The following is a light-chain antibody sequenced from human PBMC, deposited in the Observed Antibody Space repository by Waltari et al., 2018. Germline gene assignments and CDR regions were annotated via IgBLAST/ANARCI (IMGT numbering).Light chain of an antibody. CDR1: QSINNF. V-gene: IGKV3-11*01. Sequence: EIVLTQSPATLSLSPGQRATLSCRASQSINNFLAWYQQKPGQPPRLLIADASSRATSIPARFSGSESGTDFTLTISRLEPEDFAIYYCQLRDNWPPYTFGQGTKLEIK. CDR2: DAS. J-gene: IGKJ2*01. CDR3: QLRDNWPPYT.